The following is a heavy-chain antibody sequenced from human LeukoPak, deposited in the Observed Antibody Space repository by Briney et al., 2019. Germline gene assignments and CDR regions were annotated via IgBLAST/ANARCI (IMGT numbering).Heavy chain of an antibody. J-gene: IGHJ4*02. V-gene: IGHV3-74*01. Sequence: GGSLRLSCAASGFTFSNFWMHWVRQAPGKGLVWVSRINNDGSSTTYADSVKGRFTISRDNSKNTLYLQMNSLRAEDTAVYYCAKDRYPYGSGSLDYWGQGTLVTVSS. D-gene: IGHD3-10*01. CDR3: AKDRYPYGSGSLDY. CDR1: GFTFSNFW. CDR2: INNDGSST.